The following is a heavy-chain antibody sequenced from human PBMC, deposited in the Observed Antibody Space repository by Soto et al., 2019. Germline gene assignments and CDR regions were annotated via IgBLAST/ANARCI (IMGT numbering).Heavy chain of an antibody. V-gene: IGHV4-34*01. CDR3: ARGRKYYDFWSGYSHPRYYFNY. J-gene: IGHJ4*01. CDR1: GGSFSGYC. Sequence: SETLSLTCAVYGGSFSGYCWSWIRQPPGKGLEWIGEINHSGSTNYNPSLKSRVTISVDTSKSQFSLKLSSVTAADTAVYYCARGRKYYDFWSGYSHPRYYFNYWGHGTLVTVSS. CDR2: INHSGST. D-gene: IGHD3-3*01.